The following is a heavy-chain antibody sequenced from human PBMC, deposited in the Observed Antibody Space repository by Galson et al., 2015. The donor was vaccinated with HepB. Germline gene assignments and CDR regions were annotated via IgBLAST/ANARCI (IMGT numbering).Heavy chain of an antibody. Sequence: SLRLSCAASGFTFTNYAMSWVRQAPGKGLEWVSGISGSGGNRYYADSVKGQFTISRDNSKNTVYLQMNSLRGEDTAVYYCAKDLRGGGRAYLRGGFDIWGQGTLVTVSS. J-gene: IGHJ3*02. V-gene: IGHV3-23*01. CDR2: ISGSGGNR. CDR3: AKDLRGGGRAYLRGGFDI. D-gene: IGHD2-21*01. CDR1: GFTFTNYA.